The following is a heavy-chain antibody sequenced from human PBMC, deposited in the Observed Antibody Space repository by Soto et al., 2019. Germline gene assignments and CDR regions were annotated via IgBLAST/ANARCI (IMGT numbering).Heavy chain of an antibody. CDR2: IYHSGSI. Sequence: SETLSLTCAVSGYSISSGYYWGWIRQPPGKGLEWIGSIYHSGSIYYNPSLKSRVTMSVDTSKNQFSRRLSSVTAADTAVYYCARGYYDFWGGYGDAFDIWGQGTMVTVSS. V-gene: IGHV4-38-2*01. CDR3: ARGYYDFWGGYGDAFDI. J-gene: IGHJ3*02. CDR1: GYSISSGYY. D-gene: IGHD3-3*01.